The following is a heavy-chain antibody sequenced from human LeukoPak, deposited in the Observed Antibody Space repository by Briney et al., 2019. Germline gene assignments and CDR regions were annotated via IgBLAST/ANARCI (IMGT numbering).Heavy chain of an antibody. CDR2: MNPNSGNT. J-gene: IGHJ4*02. CDR3: ARDLGSRDGYNPPNLFDN. CDR1: GYTFTSYD. D-gene: IGHD5-24*01. V-gene: IGHV1-8*01. Sequence: ASVKVSCKASGYTFTSYDINWVRQATGQGLEWMGWMNPNSGNTGYAQKFQGSVNMTRNTSISTANMELSSLRSEDTAVYYCARDLGSRDGYNPPNLFDNWGQGTLVTVSS.